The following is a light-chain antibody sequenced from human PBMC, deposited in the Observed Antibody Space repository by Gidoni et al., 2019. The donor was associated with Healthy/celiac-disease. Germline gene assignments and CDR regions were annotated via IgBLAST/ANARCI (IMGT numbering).Light chain of an antibody. J-gene: IGLJ2*01. CDR2: RDS. Sequence: SYELTQPLSVSVALGQTARITCGGNNIGSKNVHWYQQKPGQAPVLVIYRDSNRPSGIPERCSGSNSGNTATLTISRAQAGDEADYYCQVWDSSTVVVGGGTKLTVL. CDR1: NIGSKN. CDR3: QVWDSSTVV. V-gene: IGLV3-9*01.